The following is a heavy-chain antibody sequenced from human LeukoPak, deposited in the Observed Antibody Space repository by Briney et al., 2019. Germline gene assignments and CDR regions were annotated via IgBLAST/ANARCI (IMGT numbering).Heavy chain of an antibody. Sequence: PSETLSLTCTVSGYSISSGYYWGWIRQPPGKGLEWIGSIYHSGSTYYNPSLKSRVTISVDTSKNQFSLKLSSMTAADTAVYYCARDLTYYDFWSGPLPMMGFDPWGQGTLVTVSS. CDR3: ARDLTYYDFWSGPLPMMGFDP. D-gene: IGHD3-3*01. V-gene: IGHV4-38-2*02. CDR1: GYSISSGYY. J-gene: IGHJ5*02. CDR2: IYHSGST.